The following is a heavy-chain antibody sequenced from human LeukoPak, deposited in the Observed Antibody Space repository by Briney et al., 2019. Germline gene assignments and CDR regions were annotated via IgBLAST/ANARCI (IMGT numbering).Heavy chain of an antibody. Sequence: GGSLRLSCAVSGFTLSNNYMSWVPQSPGKERQCGSVIYSGGDTYYTDSVKGRFTISRDKSKNTLYLQRNSLRAEDTAVYYCAVLSSGWRFQHWGQGTLVTVSS. CDR3: AVLSSGWRFQH. CDR1: GFTLSNNY. CDR2: IYSGGDT. J-gene: IGHJ1*01. D-gene: IGHD6-19*01. V-gene: IGHV3-53*01.